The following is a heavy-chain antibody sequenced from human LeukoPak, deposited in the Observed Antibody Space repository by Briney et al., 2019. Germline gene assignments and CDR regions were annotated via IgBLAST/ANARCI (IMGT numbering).Heavy chain of an antibody. D-gene: IGHD5-18*01. V-gene: IGHV1-69*01. Sequence: GSSVKVSCKASGGTFISYAISWVRQAPGQGPEWMGGIIPIFGTANYAQKFQGRVTITADESTSTAYMELSSLRSEDTAVYYCARTDTAMVNSDYWGQGTLVTVSS. CDR2: IIPIFGTA. CDR3: ARTDTAMVNSDY. CDR1: GGTFISYA. J-gene: IGHJ4*02.